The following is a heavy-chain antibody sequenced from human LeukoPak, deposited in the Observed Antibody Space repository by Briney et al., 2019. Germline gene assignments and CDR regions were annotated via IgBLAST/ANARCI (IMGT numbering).Heavy chain of an antibody. V-gene: IGHV1-46*03. CDR3: ARESEWELEPRLVENSWFDT. J-gene: IGHJ5*02. CDR2: INTSGGST. Sequence: ASLKVSPKSSRYTFTRYYMHSGRQTPRQKLEWVGIINTSGGSTSYAQKLQGRVTMTRDASTSTVYMELSRLRSEDTAVYYCARESEWELEPRLVENSWFDTWGEGTLVTVSS. CDR1: RYTFTRYY. D-gene: IGHD1-26*01.